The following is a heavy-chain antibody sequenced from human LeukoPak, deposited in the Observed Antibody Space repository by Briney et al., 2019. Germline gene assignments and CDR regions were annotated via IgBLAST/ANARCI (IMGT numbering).Heavy chain of an antibody. CDR2: ISSSSSTI. CDR3: ASETYYYDSSGYYYRTLI. Sequence: QSGGSLRLSCAASGFTFSSYSMNWVRQAPGKGLEWVSYISSSSSTIYYADSVKGRFTISRDNAKNSLYLQMNSLRAEDTAVYYCASETYYYDSSGYYYRTLIWGQGTLVTVSS. D-gene: IGHD3-22*01. CDR1: GFTFSSYS. V-gene: IGHV3-48*01. J-gene: IGHJ4*02.